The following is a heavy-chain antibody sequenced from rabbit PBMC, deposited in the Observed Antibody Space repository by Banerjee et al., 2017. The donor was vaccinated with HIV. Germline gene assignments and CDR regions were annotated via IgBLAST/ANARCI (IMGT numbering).Heavy chain of an antibody. CDR3: ARDAGYAGSNL. CDR2: IATGSSGST. V-gene: IGHV1S40*01. D-gene: IGHD4-2*01. CDR1: GFSLSSYW. Sequence: QSLEESGGDLVKPGGTLTLTCTVSGFSLSSYWMSWVRQAPGKGLEWIACIATGSSGSTYYASWAKGRFTISKTSSTTVTLQMTSLTAADTATYFCARDAGYAGSNLWGQGTLVTVS. J-gene: IGHJ4*01.